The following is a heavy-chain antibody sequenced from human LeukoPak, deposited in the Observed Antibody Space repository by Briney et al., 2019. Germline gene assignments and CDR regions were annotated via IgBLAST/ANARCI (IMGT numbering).Heavy chain of an antibody. D-gene: IGHD3-22*01. CDR2: IIPILGIA. Sequence: VASVNVSCKASGGTLSSYTISWVRPAPGQGLEWMGRIIPILGIANYAQKFQGRVTITADKSTSTGYMELSSLRAEDTAVYYCARTYDSSGYEEYWGQGTLVTVSS. J-gene: IGHJ4*02. CDR1: GGTLSSYT. CDR3: ARTYDSSGYEEY. V-gene: IGHV1-69*02.